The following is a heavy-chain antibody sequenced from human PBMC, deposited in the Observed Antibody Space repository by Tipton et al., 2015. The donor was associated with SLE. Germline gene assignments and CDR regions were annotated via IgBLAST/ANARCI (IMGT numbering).Heavy chain of an antibody. CDR2: ISWDGGST. CDR3: AKHRGTSGWYGGFDY. Sequence: GSLRLSCAASGFTFDDYAMHWVRQAPGKGLEWVSLISWDGGSTYFADSVNGRFTISRDNSKNSLYLQMNSLRAEDTALYYCAKHRGTSGWYGGFDYWGQGTLVTVSS. CDR1: GFTFDDYA. J-gene: IGHJ4*02. V-gene: IGHV3-43D*04. D-gene: IGHD6-19*01.